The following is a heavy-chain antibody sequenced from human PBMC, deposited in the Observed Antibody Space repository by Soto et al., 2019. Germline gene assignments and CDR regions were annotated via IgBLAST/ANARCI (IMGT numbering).Heavy chain of an antibody. D-gene: IGHD3-10*01. CDR1: GSSFCGFN. Sequence: SDTMSLTSAVDGSSFCGFNSSWIRQPPGKGLEWIGEINHSGSTNYNPSLKSRVTLSVDTSKNQVSLKLSSVTAADTAVYYCARVSGIYYYGMDVWGQGTTVS. J-gene: IGHJ6*02. CDR2: INHSGST. V-gene: IGHV4-34*01. CDR3: ARVSGIYYYGMDV.